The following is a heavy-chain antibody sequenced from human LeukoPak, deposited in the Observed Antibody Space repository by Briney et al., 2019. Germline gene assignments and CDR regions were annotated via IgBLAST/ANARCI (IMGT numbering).Heavy chain of an antibody. CDR2: ISGSGGST. Sequence: QPGGSLRLSCAASGFTFSSYAMSWVRQAPGKGLEWVSAISGSGGSTYYADSVKGRFTISRDNARNSLYLQMNSLRAEDTAVYYCARDGLVRHYSPDIFDLWGQGTMVTVSS. J-gene: IGHJ3*01. V-gene: IGHV3-23*01. CDR3: ARDGLVRHYSPDIFDL. D-gene: IGHD3-10*01. CDR1: GFTFSSYA.